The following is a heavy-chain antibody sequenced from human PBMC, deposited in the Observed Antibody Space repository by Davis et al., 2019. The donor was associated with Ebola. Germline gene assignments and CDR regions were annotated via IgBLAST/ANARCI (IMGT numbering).Heavy chain of an antibody. V-gene: IGHV4-31*02. Sequence: SWLRQHPGKGLDWIGYIYYSGSTYYNPSLKSRVTISVDTSKNQFSLKLSSVTAADTAVYYCARGPPYYYGSGTPVDTWGQGTLVTVSS. J-gene: IGHJ4*02. CDR2: IYYSGST. CDR3: ARGPPYYYGSGTPVDT. D-gene: IGHD3-10*01.